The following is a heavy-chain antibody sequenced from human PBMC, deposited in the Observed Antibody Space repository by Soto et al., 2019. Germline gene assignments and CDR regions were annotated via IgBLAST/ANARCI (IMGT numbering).Heavy chain of an antibody. CDR2: ISGSGGST. V-gene: IGHV3-23*01. Sequence: EVQLLESGGGLVQPGGSLRLSCAASGFTFSSYAMSWVRQAPGKGLEWVSAISGSGGSTYYADSVKGRFTISRDNSKNTLYLHMTSLRAEDKAIYYCAKAASSGWDCYYFDYCGQGSLVTVSS. J-gene: IGHJ4*02. CDR3: AKAASSGWDCYYFDY. D-gene: IGHD6-19*01. CDR1: GFTFSSYA.